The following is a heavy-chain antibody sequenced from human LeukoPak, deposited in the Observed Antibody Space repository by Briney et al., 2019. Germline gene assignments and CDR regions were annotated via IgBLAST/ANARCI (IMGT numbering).Heavy chain of an antibody. CDR3: ARQSMVRGAYKGDDAFDI. CDR2: IYSGGST. D-gene: IGHD3-10*01. CDR1: GFTVSSNY. Sequence: GGSLRLSCAASGFTVSSNYMSWVRQAPGKGLEWVSVIYSGGSTYYAGSVKGRFTISRDNSKNTLYLQMNSLRAEDTAVYYCARQSMVRGAYKGDDAFDIWGQGTMVTVSS. V-gene: IGHV3-66*04. J-gene: IGHJ3*02.